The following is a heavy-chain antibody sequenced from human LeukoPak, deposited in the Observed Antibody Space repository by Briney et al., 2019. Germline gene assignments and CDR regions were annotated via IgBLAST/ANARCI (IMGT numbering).Heavy chain of an antibody. CDR3: ARYSSSWTVFDY. V-gene: IGHV4-30-4*01. D-gene: IGHD6-13*01. Sequence: PSETLSLTCTVSGGSISSGDYYWSWIRQPPGKGLEWIGYIYYSGSTYYNPSLKSRLTISVDTSKSQFSLKLSSVTAADTAVYYCARYSSSWTVFDYWGRGTLVTVSS. CDR1: GGSISSGDYY. J-gene: IGHJ4*02. CDR2: IYYSGST.